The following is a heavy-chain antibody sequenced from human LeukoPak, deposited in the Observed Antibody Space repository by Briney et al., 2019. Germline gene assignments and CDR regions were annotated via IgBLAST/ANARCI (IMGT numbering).Heavy chain of an antibody. CDR2: ISGSGTTI. CDR3: ARPADSSVDY. J-gene: IGHJ4*02. V-gene: IGHV3-11*01. Sequence: LSLTCTVSGGSISSGGYYWSWIRQPPGKGLEWITYISGSGTTIYHADSVKGRFTVSRDNAKNSVYLQMNSLRDEDTAVYYCARPADSSVDYWGQGTLVTVSS. CDR1: GGSISSGGYY. D-gene: IGHD5-18*01.